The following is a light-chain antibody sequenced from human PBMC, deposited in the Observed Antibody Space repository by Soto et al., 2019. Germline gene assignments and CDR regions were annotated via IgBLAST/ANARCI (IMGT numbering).Light chain of an antibody. CDR2: EGS. J-gene: IGLJ7*01. CDR3: CSYAGSSTS. Sequence: QSALTQPASVSGSPGQSITISCTGTSSDVGSYNLVSWYQQHQGKAPKLMIYEGSKRPSGVSNRFSGSNSGNTASLTISGLQAEDEADYYCCSYAGSSTSFGGGTQLTVL. CDR1: SSDVGSYNL. V-gene: IGLV2-23*01.